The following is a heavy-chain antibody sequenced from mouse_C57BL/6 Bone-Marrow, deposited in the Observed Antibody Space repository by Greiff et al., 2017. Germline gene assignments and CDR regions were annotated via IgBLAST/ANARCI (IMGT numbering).Heavy chain of an antibody. J-gene: IGHJ1*03. CDR3: ARDGDYNWYFDV. D-gene: IGHD2-4*01. Sequence: VQLQQSGPGLVKPSQSLSLTCSVTGYSITSGYYWNWIRQFPGNKLEWMGYISYDGSNNYNPSLKNRISITRDTSKNQFFLKLTSVTTEDTATYYCARDGDYNWYFDVWGTGTTVTVSS. V-gene: IGHV3-6*01. CDR1: GYSITSGYY. CDR2: ISYDGSN.